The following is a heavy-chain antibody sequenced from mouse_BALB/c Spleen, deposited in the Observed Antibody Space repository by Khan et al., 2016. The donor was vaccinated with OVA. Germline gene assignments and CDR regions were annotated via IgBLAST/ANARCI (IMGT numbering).Heavy chain of an antibody. J-gene: IGHJ2*01. V-gene: IGHV1-81*01. Sequence: QVQLQQSGPELVKPGASVKMSCKASGYTFTYYVITWVKQRTGQGLEWIGEIYPGSDNAYYNERFKGKATLTADKSSNTTHMQLSSLTSEDSAVYFCARGDGYYVYFYYWGQGNTLTVSS. CDR2: IYPGSDNA. CDR3: ARGDGYYVYFYY. D-gene: IGHD2-3*01. CDR1: GYTFTYYV.